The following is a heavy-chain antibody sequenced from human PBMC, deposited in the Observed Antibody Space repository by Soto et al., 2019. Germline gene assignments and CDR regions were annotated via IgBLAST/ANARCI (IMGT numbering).Heavy chain of an antibody. D-gene: IGHD3-10*01. V-gene: IGHV3-7*05. CDR1: GFTFSDYW. Sequence: EVQLVESGGGLVQPGGSLRLSCAASGFTFSDYWMSWVRQAPGKGLECVANIKRDGSEKYYVDPVKGRFTISRDNAKNSLYLQMNSLRAEDTAVYYCATNMGRGGNDYWGQGTLVTVSS. CDR3: ATNMGRGGNDY. CDR2: IKRDGSEK. J-gene: IGHJ4*02.